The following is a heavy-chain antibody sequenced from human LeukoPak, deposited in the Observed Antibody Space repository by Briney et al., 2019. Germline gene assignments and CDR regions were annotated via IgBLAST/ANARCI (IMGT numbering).Heavy chain of an antibody. D-gene: IGHD2-2*01. CDR3: AKDPVPAAYYYMDV. CDR2: ISGSGGST. Sequence: PGGSLRLSCAASGFTFSSYGMSWVRQAPGKGLEWVSAISGSGGSTYYADSVKGRFTISRDNSKNTLYLQMNSLRAEDTAVYYCAKDPVPAAYYYMDVWGKGTTVTISS. J-gene: IGHJ6*03. V-gene: IGHV3-23*01. CDR1: GFTFSSYG.